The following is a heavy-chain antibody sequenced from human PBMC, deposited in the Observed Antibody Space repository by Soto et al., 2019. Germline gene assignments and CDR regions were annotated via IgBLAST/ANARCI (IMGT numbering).Heavy chain of an antibody. V-gene: IGHV3-43*01. CDR1: GFTFDDYT. Sequence: GGSLRLSCAASGFTFDDYTMHWVRQAPGKGLEWVSLISWDGGSTYYADSVKGRFTISRDNSKNSLYLQMNSLRTEDTALYYCAKDLRPLRTYSSSRRYYYYGMDVWGQGTTVTVSS. D-gene: IGHD6-13*01. CDR2: ISWDGGST. J-gene: IGHJ6*02. CDR3: AKDLRPLRTYSSSRRYYYYGMDV.